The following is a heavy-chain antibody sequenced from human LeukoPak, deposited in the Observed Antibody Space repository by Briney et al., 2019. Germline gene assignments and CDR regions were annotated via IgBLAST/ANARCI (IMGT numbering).Heavy chain of an antibody. D-gene: IGHD3-16*01. Sequence: GGSLRLSCTSSQLTFNRYVMAWVRQAPGKGLEWVSTISASGGTTYYADSVKGRFTISRDNSKNTLYLQMNSLRAEDTAVYYCARPLGGYWGQGTLVTVSS. CDR2: ISASGGTT. CDR3: ARPLGGY. V-gene: IGHV3-23*01. J-gene: IGHJ4*02. CDR1: QLTFNRYV.